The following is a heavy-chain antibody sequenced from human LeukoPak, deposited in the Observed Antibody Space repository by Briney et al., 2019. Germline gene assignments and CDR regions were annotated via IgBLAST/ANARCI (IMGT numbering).Heavy chain of an antibody. J-gene: IGHJ4*02. D-gene: IGHD5-12*01. CDR1: GFTFGSYG. V-gene: IGHV3-30*18. CDR3: AKGGVATVDYFDY. CDR2: ISYDGRNR. Sequence: PGGSLRLSCAASGFTFGSYGMHWVRQAPGKGLQWVAVISYDGRNRYYADSVKGRFTISRDDSKNTVYLQTNSLRAEDTALYYCAKGGVATVDYFDYWGQGTLVTVSS.